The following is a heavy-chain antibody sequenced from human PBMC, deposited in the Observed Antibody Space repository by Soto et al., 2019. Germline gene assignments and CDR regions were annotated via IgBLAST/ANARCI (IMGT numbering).Heavy chain of an antibody. Sequence: QVQLQESGPGLVKPSETLSLTCTVSGGSISSYYWSWIRQPPGKGLEWIGYIYYSGSTNYNPSLKSRVTISVDTSKNQFSLKLSSVTAADTAVYYCARDCSGGAAVWGQGTTVTVSS. CDR1: GGSISSYY. CDR3: ARDCSGGAAV. CDR2: IYYSGST. D-gene: IGHD2-15*01. V-gene: IGHV4-59*01. J-gene: IGHJ6*02.